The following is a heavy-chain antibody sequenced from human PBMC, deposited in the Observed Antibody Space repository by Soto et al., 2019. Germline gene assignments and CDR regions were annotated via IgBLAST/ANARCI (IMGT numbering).Heavy chain of an antibody. CDR2: IYYSGST. D-gene: IGHD4-17*01. V-gene: IGHV4-39*07. Sequence: SETLSLTCTVSGGSISSSSYYWGWIRQPPGKGLEWIGSIYYSGSTYYNPSLKSRVTISVDTSKNQFSLKLSSVTAADTAVYYCAREGTTVVTNDAFDIWGQGTMVTVSS. CDR3: AREGTTVVTNDAFDI. J-gene: IGHJ3*02. CDR1: GGSISSSSYY.